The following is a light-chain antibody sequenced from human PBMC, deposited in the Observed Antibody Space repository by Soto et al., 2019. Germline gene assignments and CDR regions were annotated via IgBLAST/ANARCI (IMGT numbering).Light chain of an antibody. J-gene: IGKJ4*01. CDR3: QQYGCSPLT. CDR2: GAS. Sequence: EIVLTQSPGTLSLSPGERATLSCRASQSVSSSYLAWYQQKPGQAPRLLIYGASSRATGIPDRFSGSGSGTDFTLTISRLXXEDFAVYYCQQYGCSPLTFGGGTKVEIK. CDR1: QSVSSSY. V-gene: IGKV3-20*01.